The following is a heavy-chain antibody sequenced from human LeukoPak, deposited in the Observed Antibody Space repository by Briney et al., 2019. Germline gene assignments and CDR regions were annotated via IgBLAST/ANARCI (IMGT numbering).Heavy chain of an antibody. V-gene: IGHV3-23*01. CDR2: ISGSGGST. D-gene: IGHD1-1*01. CDR1: GFTFSSYA. Sequence: GGPLRLSCAASGFTFSSYAMSWVRQAPGKGLEWVSAISGSGGSTYYADSVKGRFTISRDNSKNTLYLQMNSLRAEDTAVYYCAKGNELVRSFFDYWGQGTLVTVSS. J-gene: IGHJ4*02. CDR3: AKGNELVRSFFDY.